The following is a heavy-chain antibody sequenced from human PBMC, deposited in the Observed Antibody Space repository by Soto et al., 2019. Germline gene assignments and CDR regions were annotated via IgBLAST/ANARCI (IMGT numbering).Heavy chain of an antibody. CDR1: GGSISSGGYY. Sequence: PSETLSLTCTVSGGSISSGGYYWSWIRQHPGKGLEWIGYIYYSGSTYYNPSLKSRVTISVDTSKNQFSLKLSSVTAADTAVYYCARSPHYYDSSGYYTPVRRYYGMDGWGQGTTVAVSS. CDR2: IYYSGST. V-gene: IGHV4-31*03. J-gene: IGHJ6*02. CDR3: ARSPHYYDSSGYYTPVRRYYGMDG. D-gene: IGHD3-22*01.